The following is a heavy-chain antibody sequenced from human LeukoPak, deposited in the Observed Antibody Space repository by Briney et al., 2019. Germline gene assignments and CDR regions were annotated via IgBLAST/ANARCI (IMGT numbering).Heavy chain of an antibody. J-gene: IGHJ3*02. CDR1: GYSFTSYW. CDR3: ARRPFEATGSSGWYLAFDI. Sequence: LGESLKISCKGSGYSFTSYWIGWVRQMPGKGLEWMGIIYPGGSDTRYSPSFQGQVTISADKSISTAYLQWSSLKASDTAMYYCARRPFEATGSSGWYLAFDIWGQGTMVTVSS. CDR2: IYPGGSDT. D-gene: IGHD6-19*01. V-gene: IGHV5-51*01.